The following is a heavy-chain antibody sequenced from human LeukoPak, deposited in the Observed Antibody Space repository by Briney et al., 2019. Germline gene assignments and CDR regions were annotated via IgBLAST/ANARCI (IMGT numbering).Heavy chain of an antibody. CDR3: ARSVGERAVVVPAAITH. CDR1: GGTFSSYA. Sequence: EASVKVSCKASGGTFSSYAISWVRQAPGQGLEWMGGIIPIFGTANYAQKFQGRVTITADESTSTAYMELSSLRSEDTAVYYCARSVGERAVVVPAAITHWGQGTLVTVSS. V-gene: IGHV1-69*01. CDR2: IIPIFGTA. D-gene: IGHD2-2*01. J-gene: IGHJ4*02.